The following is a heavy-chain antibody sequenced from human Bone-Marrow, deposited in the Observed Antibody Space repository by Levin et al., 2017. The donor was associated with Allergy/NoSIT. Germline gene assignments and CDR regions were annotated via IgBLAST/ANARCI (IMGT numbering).Heavy chain of an antibody. D-gene: IGHD3-9*01. CDR2: IKSKTDGGTT. CDR1: GFTVSNAW. V-gene: IGHV3-15*01. J-gene: IGHJ1*01. CDR3: TTTSPAYDILTGYYQGKYFQH. Sequence: GGSLRLSCAASGFTVSNAWMSWVRQAPGKGLEWVGRIKSKTDGGTTDYAAPVKGRFTISRDDSKNTLYLQMNSLKTEDTAVYYCTTTSPAYDILTGYYQGKYFQHWGQGTLVTVSS.